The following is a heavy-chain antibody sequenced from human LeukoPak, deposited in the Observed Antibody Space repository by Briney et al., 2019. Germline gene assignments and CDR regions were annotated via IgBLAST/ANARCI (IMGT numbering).Heavy chain of an antibody. CDR3: ARAPITSPFYFDY. J-gene: IGHJ4*02. V-gene: IGHV3-20*04. CDR2: INWSGGST. Sequence: SGGSLRLSCTASGFAFDEHVMSWVRQAPGKGLEWVSGINWSGGSTGYADPLRGRFTISRDNAKNSLYLQMDSLRAEDTALYYCARAPITSPFYFDYWGQGTLVTVSS. CDR1: GFAFDEHV. D-gene: IGHD2-2*01.